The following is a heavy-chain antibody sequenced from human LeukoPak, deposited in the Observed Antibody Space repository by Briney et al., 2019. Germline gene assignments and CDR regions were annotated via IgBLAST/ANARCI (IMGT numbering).Heavy chain of an antibody. V-gene: IGHV3-48*01. CDR1: GFTFSSYS. J-gene: IGHJ4*02. CDR2: ISGSSSTI. CDR3: AKGSTYYDSSGQVPFDY. Sequence: GGSLRLSCAASGFTFSSYSMNWVRQAPGKGLEWGSYISGSSSTIYYADSVKGRFTISRDNGKNTLYLQMNSLRAEDTAVYYCAKGSTYYDSSGQVPFDYWGQGTLVTVSS. D-gene: IGHD3-22*01.